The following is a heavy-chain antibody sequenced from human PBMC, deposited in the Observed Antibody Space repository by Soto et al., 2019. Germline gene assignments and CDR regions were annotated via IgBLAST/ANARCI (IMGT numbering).Heavy chain of an antibody. CDR2: ISYDGSNK. CDR3: ARSHGDYLDY. D-gene: IGHD4-17*01. CDR1: GFTFSSYA. Sequence: QVQLVESGGGVVQPGRSLRLSCAASGFTFSSYAMHWVRQAPGKGLEWVAVISYDGSNKYYADAVKARFTISRDNCKDTVDQLMNSLIAEDTAVYYCARSHGDYLDYRFQGTLVTDSS. V-gene: IGHV3-30-3*01. J-gene: IGHJ4*02.